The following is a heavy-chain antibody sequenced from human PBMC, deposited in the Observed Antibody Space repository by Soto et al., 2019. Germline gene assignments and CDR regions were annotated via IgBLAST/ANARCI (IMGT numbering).Heavy chain of an antibody. D-gene: IGHD4-17*01. V-gene: IGHV3-23*01. CDR2: ISGSGGST. Sequence: PGGSVRLSCAASGFTFSSYAMSWVRQAPGKGLEWVSAISGSGGSTYYADSVKGRFTISRDNSKNTLYLQMNSLRAEDTAVYYCATAGLTTVTPDKWDYYYYYYMDVWGKGTTVTVSS. CDR3: ATAGLTTVTPDKWDYYYYYYMDV. CDR1: GFTFSSYA. J-gene: IGHJ6*03.